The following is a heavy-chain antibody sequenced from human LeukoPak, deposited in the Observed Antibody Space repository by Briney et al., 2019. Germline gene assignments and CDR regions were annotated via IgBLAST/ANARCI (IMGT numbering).Heavy chain of an antibody. CDR3: TRDLGLRGVTNWFDS. J-gene: IGHJ5*01. CDR1: GYTFSSYL. D-gene: IGHD3-10*01. Sequence: ASVKVSCKASGYTFSSYLMHWVRQAPGQGLGWMAVINPSGAETTYAQKFQGRLTMTRDTSTSTVYMDLSSLRSEDTAVYYCTRDLGLRGVTNWFDSWGQGTLVTVSS. CDR2: INPSGAET. V-gene: IGHV1-46*01.